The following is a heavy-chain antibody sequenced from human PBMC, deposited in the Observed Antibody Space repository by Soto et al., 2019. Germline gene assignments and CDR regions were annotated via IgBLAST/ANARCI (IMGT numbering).Heavy chain of an antibody. D-gene: IGHD2-21*02. CDR3: ARQRTSVVTQAYFDV. Sequence: SETLSLTCTVTGDSISSRSYYWGWIRQPPGKGLEWIGSIYYSGSTYNNPSLRSRVSMSIDTSKDQFSLKLKSVTAADTDLYFCARQRTSVVTQAYFDVRGTGSLVTVSS. J-gene: IGHJ4*02. CDR1: GDSISSRSYY. CDR2: IYYSGST. V-gene: IGHV4-39*01.